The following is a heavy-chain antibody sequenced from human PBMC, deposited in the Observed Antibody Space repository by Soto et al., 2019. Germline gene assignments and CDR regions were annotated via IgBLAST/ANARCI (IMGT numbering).Heavy chain of an antibody. CDR1: GGPISSYY. Sequence: PSETLSLTCTVSGGPISSYYWSWIRQPPGKGLEWIGYIYYSGSTNYNPSLKSRVTISVDTSKNQFSLKLSSVTAADTAVYYCARELWFGETNWFDPWGQGTLVTVSS. V-gene: IGHV4-59*01. J-gene: IGHJ5*02. D-gene: IGHD3-10*01. CDR2: IYYSGST. CDR3: ARELWFGETNWFDP.